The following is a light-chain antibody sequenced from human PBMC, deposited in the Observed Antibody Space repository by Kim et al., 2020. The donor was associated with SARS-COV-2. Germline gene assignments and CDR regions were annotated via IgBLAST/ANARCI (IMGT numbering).Light chain of an antibody. J-gene: IGLJ1*01. Sequence: SYELTQPPSVSVAPGKTARITCGGNNIGSKSVHWYQQKPGQAPVLVIYYDSDRPSGIPERFSGSNSGNTATLTISGVEAGDEADYYCQVWDSSSVFGTGT. CDR3: QVWDSSSV. V-gene: IGLV3-21*04. CDR1: NIGSKS. CDR2: YDS.